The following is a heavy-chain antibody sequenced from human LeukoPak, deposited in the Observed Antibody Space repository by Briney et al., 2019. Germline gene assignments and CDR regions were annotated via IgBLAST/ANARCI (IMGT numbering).Heavy chain of an antibody. J-gene: IGHJ3*02. Sequence: GGSLRLSCAASGFTVSSSYMNWVRQAPGKGLEWVSLIFSGGGTCYADSVKGRFTISRDNSKNTLFLQMNSLRAEDTAVYYCARGGVVYPDSFDIWGRGTMVTVSS. CDR2: IFSGGGT. CDR1: GFTVSSSY. V-gene: IGHV3-66*01. CDR3: ARGGVVYPDSFDI. D-gene: IGHD2-15*01.